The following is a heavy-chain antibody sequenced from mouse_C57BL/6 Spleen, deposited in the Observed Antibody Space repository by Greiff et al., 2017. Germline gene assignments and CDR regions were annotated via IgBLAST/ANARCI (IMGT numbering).Heavy chain of an antibody. CDR2: IDPSDSET. CDR3: ARWDSNYGDY. J-gene: IGHJ2*01. Sequence: QVQLQQPGAELVRPGSSVKLSCKASGYTFTSYWMHWVKQRPIQGLEWIGNIDPSDSETHYNQKFKDKATLTVDKSSSTAYMQLSSLTSEDSAVYYCARWDSNYGDYWGQGTTLTVSS. D-gene: IGHD2-5*01. V-gene: IGHV1-52*01. CDR1: GYTFTSYW.